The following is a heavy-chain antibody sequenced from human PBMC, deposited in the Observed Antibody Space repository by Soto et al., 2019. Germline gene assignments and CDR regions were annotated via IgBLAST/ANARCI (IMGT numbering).Heavy chain of an antibody. V-gene: IGHV1-69*13. J-gene: IGHJ4*02. CDR3: ARDYYGSGSYYNPRPYYFDY. CDR1: GGTFSSYA. Sequence: SVKVSCKASGGTFSSYAISWVRQSPGQGLEWMGGIIPIFGTANYAQKFQGRVTITADESTSTAYMELSSLRSEDTAVYYCARDYYGSGSYYNPRPYYFDYWGQGTLVTVSS. D-gene: IGHD3-10*01. CDR2: IIPIFGTA.